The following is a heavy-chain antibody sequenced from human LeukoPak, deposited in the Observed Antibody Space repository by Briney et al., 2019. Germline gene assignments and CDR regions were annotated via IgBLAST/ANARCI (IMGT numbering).Heavy chain of an antibody. CDR1: GYTFTSYG. D-gene: IGHD3-22*01. J-gene: IGHJ3*01. Sequence: ASVKVSCKASGYTFTSYGISWVRQAPGQGLEWMGWISAYNGNTNYAQKLQGRVTMTTDTSTSTAYMELRSLRSDDTAVYYCARDERYYDSSGYPSWGQGTMVTLSS. CDR3: ARDERYYDSSGYPS. CDR2: ISAYNGNT. V-gene: IGHV1-18*01.